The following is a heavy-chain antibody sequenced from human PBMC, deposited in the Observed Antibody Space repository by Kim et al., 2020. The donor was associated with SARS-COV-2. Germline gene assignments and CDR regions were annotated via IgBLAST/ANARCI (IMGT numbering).Heavy chain of an antibody. Sequence: SVKVSCKASGGTFSSYAISWVRQAPGQGLEWMGGIIPIFGTANYAQKFQGRVTITADESTSTAYMELSSLRSEDTAVYYCARHWHYYDSSGYYYDYYYYGMDVWGEGTTVTVSS. V-gene: IGHV1-69*13. CDR1: GGTFSSYA. D-gene: IGHD3-22*01. J-gene: IGHJ6*04. CDR2: IIPIFGTA. CDR3: ARHWHYYDSSGYYYDYYYYGMDV.